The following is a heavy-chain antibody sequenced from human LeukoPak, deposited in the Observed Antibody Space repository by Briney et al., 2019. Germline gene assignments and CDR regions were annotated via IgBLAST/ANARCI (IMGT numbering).Heavy chain of an antibody. J-gene: IGHJ4*02. Sequence: QPGGSLRLSCAASGFTFSSYAMSWVRQAPGRGLEWVSAISGSGGSTYYADSVKGRFTISRDNSKNTLYLQMNSLRAEDTAVYYCAKDYYYDSSGYSQAFDYWGQGTLLTVSS. D-gene: IGHD3-22*01. CDR1: GFTFSSYA. CDR3: AKDYYYDSSGYSQAFDY. V-gene: IGHV3-23*01. CDR2: ISGSGGST.